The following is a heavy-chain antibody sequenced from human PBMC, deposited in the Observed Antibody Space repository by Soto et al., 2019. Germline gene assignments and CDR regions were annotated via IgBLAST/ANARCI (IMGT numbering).Heavy chain of an antibody. V-gene: IGHV1-2*02. CDR1: GYTFTGYY. J-gene: IGHJ6*02. CDR2: INPNSGGT. D-gene: IGHD6-13*01. CDR3: ARARGIAAAGTNYYYGMDV. Sequence: EASVKVSCKASGYTFTGYYMHWVRQAPGQGLEWMGWINPNSGGTNYAQKFQGRVTMTRDTSISTAYMELSRLRSDDTAVYYCARARGIAAAGTNYYYGMDVWGQGTTVTVSS.